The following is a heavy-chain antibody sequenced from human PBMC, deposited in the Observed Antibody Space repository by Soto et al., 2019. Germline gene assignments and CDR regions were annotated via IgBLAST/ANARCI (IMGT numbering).Heavy chain of an antibody. CDR3: ARGDYDYIWGSSPGGPNWFDP. Sequence: SETLSLTCTVSGGSISSYYWSWIRQPPGKGLEWIGYIYYSGSTNYNPSLKSRVTISVDTSKNQFSLKLSSVTAADTAVYYCARGDYDYIWGSSPGGPNWFDPWGQGTLVTVSS. CDR2: IYYSGST. J-gene: IGHJ5*02. CDR1: GGSISSYY. V-gene: IGHV4-59*01. D-gene: IGHD3-16*01.